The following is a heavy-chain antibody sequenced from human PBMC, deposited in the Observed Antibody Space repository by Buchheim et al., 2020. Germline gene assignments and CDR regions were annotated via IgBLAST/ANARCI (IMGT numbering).Heavy chain of an antibody. CDR3: VTTLDGNYWWFDP. V-gene: IGHV5-51*01. Sequence: EVQLVQSGAEVKKPGESLKISCKSSGYSFTGYWIGWVRQMPGKGLEWMGIIYPDTSDTRYNPSFRGQVTISADKSINTAYLQWSSLKASDTAMHYCVTTLDGNYWWFDPWGQGS. CDR2: IYPDTSDT. J-gene: IGHJ5*02. CDR1: GYSFTGYW. D-gene: IGHD3-22*01.